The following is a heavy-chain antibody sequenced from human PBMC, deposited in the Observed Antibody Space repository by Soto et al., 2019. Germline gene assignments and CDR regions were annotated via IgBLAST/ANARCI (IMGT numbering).Heavy chain of an antibody. CDR2: IYHSGTT. J-gene: IGHJ5*02. CDR1: GGSISSGGYY. Sequence: QVQLQESGPGLVKPSQTLSLTCTVSGGSISSGGYYWSWIRQHPGKGLEWIGYIYHSGTTYYNPSLKPRGAIAEDTSRNHFSPKLTTVTAADTAVYYLARVRRHQLPGWFDPWGQGTLVTVSS. V-gene: IGHV4-31*03. D-gene: IGHD2-2*01. CDR3: ARVRRHQLPGWFDP.